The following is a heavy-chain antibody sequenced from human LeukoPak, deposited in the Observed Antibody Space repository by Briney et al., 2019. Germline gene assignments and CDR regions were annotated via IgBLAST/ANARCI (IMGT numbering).Heavy chain of an antibody. Sequence: GGSLRLSCAASGFTFSSYSMNWVRQAPGKGLEWISSVSSSSSYIYYADSVKGRFTISRDNAKNSLYLQMNSLRAEDTAVYYCARCLGYCSSTSCYDWGQGTLVTVSS. CDR3: ARCLGYCSSTSCYD. CDR1: GFTFSSYS. CDR2: VSSSSSYI. D-gene: IGHD2-2*01. V-gene: IGHV3-21*01. J-gene: IGHJ4*02.